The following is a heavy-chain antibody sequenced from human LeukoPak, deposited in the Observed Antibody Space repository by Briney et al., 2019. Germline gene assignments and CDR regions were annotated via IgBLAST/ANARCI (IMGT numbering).Heavy chain of an antibody. CDR2: ISSSSSTV. V-gene: IGHV3-48*01. J-gene: IGHJ4*02. Sequence: PGGSLRLSCAASGFTFSNYNMNWVRQAPGKGLEWISYISSSSSTVYYADSVKGRFTISRDNAKNSLYLQMNSLRAEDTAVYYCARDVALDSSGYYSDYWGQGTLVTVSS. CDR1: GFTFSNYN. D-gene: IGHD3-22*01. CDR3: ARDVALDSSGYYSDY.